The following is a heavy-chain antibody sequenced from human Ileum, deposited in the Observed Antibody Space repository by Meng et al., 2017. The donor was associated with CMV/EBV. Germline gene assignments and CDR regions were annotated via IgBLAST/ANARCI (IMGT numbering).Heavy chain of an antibody. J-gene: IGHJ4*02. V-gene: IGHV1-69*04. CDR3: AREMGLQAKIDY. CDR1: GGTFSSYT. Sequence: SVKVSCKASGGTFSSYTISWVRQAPGQGLEWMGRIIPILGIANYEQKFQGRVTITADKSTSTAYMELSSLRSEDTAVYYCAREMGLQAKIDYWGQGTLVTVS. D-gene: IGHD5-24*01. CDR2: IIPILGIA.